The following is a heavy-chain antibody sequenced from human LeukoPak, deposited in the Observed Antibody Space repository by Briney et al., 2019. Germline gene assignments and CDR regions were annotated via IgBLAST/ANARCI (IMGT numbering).Heavy chain of an antibody. V-gene: IGHV1-3*01. CDR1: GYTFTTYG. J-gene: IGHJ4*02. CDR3: ARVGFRSTRYTGEY. D-gene: IGHD2-2*01. CDR2: INAGNGDT. Sequence: ASVKVSCKASGYTFTTYGIQWVRQAPGQRLEWMGWINAGNGDTKYSQKFQGRVTITRDTSASTGYMELSSLRSEDTAVYYCARVGFRSTRYTGEYWGQGTLVTVSS.